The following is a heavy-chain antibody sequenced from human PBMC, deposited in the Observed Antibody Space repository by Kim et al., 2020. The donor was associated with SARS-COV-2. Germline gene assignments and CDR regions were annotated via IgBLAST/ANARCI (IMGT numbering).Heavy chain of an antibody. Sequence: GGSLRLSCAASGFEFSNYEMNWVRQTPGKGLEWISSISTTVTVVYYADSVKGRFSISRDNAKNSLYLQMTSLRDEDTAVYFCARPVHGDYEYLQHWGQGTLVTVSS. CDR3: ARPVHGDYEYLQH. CDR2: ISTTVTVV. V-gene: IGHV3-48*03. CDR1: GFEFSNYE. D-gene: IGHD4-17*01. J-gene: IGHJ1*01.